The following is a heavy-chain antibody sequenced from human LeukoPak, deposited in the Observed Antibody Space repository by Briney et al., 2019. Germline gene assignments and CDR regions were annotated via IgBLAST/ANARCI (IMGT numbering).Heavy chain of an antibody. V-gene: IGHV3-7*01. J-gene: IGHJ4*02. CDR3: AREDYYGSGSYTAPRY. CDR2: IKQDGSEK. Sequence: GGSLRLSFAASGFTFSSYWMSWVRQPPGEGLEWVANIKQDGSEKYYVDSVKGRFTISRDNAKNSLYLQMNSLRAEDTAVYYCAREDYYGSGSYTAPRYWGQGTLVTVSS. D-gene: IGHD3-10*01. CDR1: GFTFSSYW.